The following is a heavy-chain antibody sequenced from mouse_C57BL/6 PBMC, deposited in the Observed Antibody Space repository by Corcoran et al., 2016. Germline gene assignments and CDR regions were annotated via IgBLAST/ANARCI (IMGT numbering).Heavy chain of an antibody. D-gene: IGHD2-3*01. CDR3: ARKSPYGYYKDY. V-gene: IGHV1-80*01. CDR1: GYAFSSYS. Sequence: QVQLQKYGAELVKHEASVKISCNASGYAFSSYSMNWVKQRPGKGLEWIGQIYPGDGDTNYNGKFKGKATLTADKSSSTAYMQLSSLTSEDSAVYFCARKSPYGYYKDYWGQSTTLTVSS. J-gene: IGHJ2*01. CDR2: IYPGDGDT.